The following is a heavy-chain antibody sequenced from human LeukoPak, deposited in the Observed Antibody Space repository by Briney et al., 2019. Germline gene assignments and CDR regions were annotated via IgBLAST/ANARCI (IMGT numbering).Heavy chain of an antibody. Sequence: SETLSLTCTVSGGSISSGGYYWSWIRQHPGKGLEWIGYIYYSGSTYYNPSLKSRVTISVDTSKNQFSLKLSSVTAADTAVYYCARRGRNPTAAGNLVRNWYFDLWGRGTLVTVSS. CDR1: GGSISSGGYY. J-gene: IGHJ2*01. CDR3: ARRGRNPTAAGNLVRNWYFDL. D-gene: IGHD6-13*01. V-gene: IGHV4-31*03. CDR2: IYYSGST.